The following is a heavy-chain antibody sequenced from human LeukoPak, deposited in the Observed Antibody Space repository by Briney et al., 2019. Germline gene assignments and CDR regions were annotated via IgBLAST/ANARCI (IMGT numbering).Heavy chain of an antibody. CDR2: IRHDGSTK. Sequence: GGSLRLSCTASGFPFYSYWMTWVRQTPGKGLEWVANIRHDGSTKYYVDSVKGRFTISRDNAMNSLYLQMDSLRVEDTAIYYCARSVPYGTTWYGRSDYWGQGTQVTVSS. CDR3: ARSVPYGTTWYGRSDY. CDR1: GFPFYSYW. D-gene: IGHD6-13*01. J-gene: IGHJ4*02. V-gene: IGHV3-7*03.